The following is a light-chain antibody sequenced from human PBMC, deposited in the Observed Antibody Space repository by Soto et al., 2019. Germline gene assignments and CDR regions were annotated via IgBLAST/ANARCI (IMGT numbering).Light chain of an antibody. J-gene: IGKJ1*01. CDR2: KAS. CDR1: QSINSW. V-gene: IGKV1-5*03. CDR3: QQYSSYST. Sequence: DIQMTQSPSTLSASVGDRVTITCRASQSINSWLAWYQQKPGKVPKLLIYKASSLESGVPSRFSGSGSGTEFTLTISILQPDDFATYYGQQYSSYSTFGQGTKVDIK.